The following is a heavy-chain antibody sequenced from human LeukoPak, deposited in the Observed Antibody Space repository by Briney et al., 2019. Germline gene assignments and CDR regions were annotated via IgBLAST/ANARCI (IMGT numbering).Heavy chain of an antibody. CDR2: IYTSGST. D-gene: IGHD3-22*01. CDR3: AREGTYYYDSSGYYWFDP. CDR1: GGSIRGTTYY. V-gene: IGHV4-4*07. J-gene: IGHJ5*02. Sequence: SETLSLTCGVSGGSIRGTTYYWSWIRQPAGKGLEWIGRIYTSGSTNYNPSLKSRVTMSVDTSKNQFSLKLSSVTAADTAVYYCAREGTYYYDSSGYYWFDPWGQGTLVTVSS.